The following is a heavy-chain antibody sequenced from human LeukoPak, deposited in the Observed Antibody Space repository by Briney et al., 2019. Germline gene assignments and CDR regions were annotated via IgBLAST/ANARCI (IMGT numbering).Heavy chain of an antibody. V-gene: IGHV1-46*01. CDR2: FNPSGGST. D-gene: IGHD1-26*01. CDR1: GSTFTPSY. J-gene: IGHJ4*02. CDR3: AREGGSYSGGYFDY. Sequence: ASVKVSCKALGSTFTPSYMHWGRRAAGQRRKGMGIFNPSGGSTSYAQKSQGRVTMTRDTYTSTVYMELSSLRSEDTAVYYCAREGGSYSGGYFDYWGQGALVTVSS.